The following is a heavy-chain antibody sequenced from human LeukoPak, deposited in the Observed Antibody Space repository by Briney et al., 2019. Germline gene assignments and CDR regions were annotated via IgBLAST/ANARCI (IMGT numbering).Heavy chain of an antibody. V-gene: IGHV1-18*04. CDR3: ARDLRRDTSGWNSQAVLDY. D-gene: IGHD6-19*01. CDR1: GYDFTGSY. CDR2: ISAYNSNT. Sequence: ASVKVSCKASGYDFTGSYMHWVRQAPGQGLEWMGWISAYNSNTNYAQKKLQGRVTMTTDTSTSTAYMELRSLRSDDTAVYYCARDLRRDTSGWNSQAVLDYWGQGTLVTVSS. J-gene: IGHJ4*02.